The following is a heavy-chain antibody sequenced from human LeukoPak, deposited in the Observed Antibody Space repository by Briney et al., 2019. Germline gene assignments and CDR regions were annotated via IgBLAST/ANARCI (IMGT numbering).Heavy chain of an antibody. CDR2: ISSSSSTI. CDR1: GFTFSSYS. V-gene: IGHV3-48*01. J-gene: IGHJ5*02. Sequence: PGGSLRLSCAASGFTFSSYSMNWVRQAPGKGLEWVSYISSSSSTIYYADSVKGRFTISRDNAKNSLYLQMNSLRAEDTAVYYCARVKSGGSYYWFDPWGQGALVTVSS. D-gene: IGHD1-26*01. CDR3: ARVKSGGSYYWFDP.